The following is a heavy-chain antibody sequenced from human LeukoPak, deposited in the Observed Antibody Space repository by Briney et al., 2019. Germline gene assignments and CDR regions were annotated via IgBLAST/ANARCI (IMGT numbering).Heavy chain of an antibody. J-gene: IGHJ4*02. Sequence: GGSLRLSCAASGFTFSSYGMHWVRQAPGKGLEWVAFIRYDGSNKYYTDSVKGRFTISRDNSKNTLYLQMNSLRAEDTAVYYCAKASRSGSYYILDYWGQGTLVTVSS. CDR3: AKASRSGSYYILDY. CDR1: GFTFSSYG. V-gene: IGHV3-30*02. D-gene: IGHD3-10*01. CDR2: IRYDGSNK.